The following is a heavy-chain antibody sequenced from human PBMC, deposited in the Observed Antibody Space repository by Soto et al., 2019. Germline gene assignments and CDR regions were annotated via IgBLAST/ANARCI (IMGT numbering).Heavy chain of an antibody. V-gene: IGHV4-31*03. D-gene: IGHD6-13*01. CDR2: IYYSGST. Sequence: SETLSLTCTVSGGSISSGGYYWSWIRQHPGKGLEWIGYIYYSGSTYYSPSLKSRVTISVDTSKNQFSLKLSSVTAADTAVYYCARDSIAAAGSHYYYYGMDVWGQGTTVTVSS. J-gene: IGHJ6*02. CDR1: GGSISSGGYY. CDR3: ARDSIAAAGSHYYYYGMDV.